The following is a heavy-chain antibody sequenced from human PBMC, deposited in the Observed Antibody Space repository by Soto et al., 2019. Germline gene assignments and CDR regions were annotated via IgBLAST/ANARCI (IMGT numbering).Heavy chain of an antibody. CDR3: ARETLNWFDP. CDR1: GGSISSYY. J-gene: IGHJ5*02. CDR2: IYYSGST. Sequence: SETLSLTCTVSGGSISSYYWSWIRQPPGKGLEWIEYIYYSGSTNYNPSLKSRVTISVDTSKNQFSLKLSSVTAADTAVYYCARETLNWFDPWGQGTLVTVSS. V-gene: IGHV4-59*01.